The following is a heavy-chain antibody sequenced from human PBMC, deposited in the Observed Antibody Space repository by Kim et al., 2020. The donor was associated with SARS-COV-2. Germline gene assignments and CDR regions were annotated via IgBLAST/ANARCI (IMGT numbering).Heavy chain of an antibody. CDR3: TRESGWYIFGYYFGC. D-gene: IGHD6-19*01. J-gene: IGHJ4*02. CDR2: IRSNANGGST. Sequence: GGSLRLSCTASGFTFGDYAMRWFRQAPGKGLEWVGVIRSNANGGSTEDAASGKGRFTISRDESKSNAYLQMNSLKTEDTAVYYSTRESGWYIFGYYFGCWGEGTLGTVS. V-gene: IGHV3-49*03. CDR1: GFTFGDYA.